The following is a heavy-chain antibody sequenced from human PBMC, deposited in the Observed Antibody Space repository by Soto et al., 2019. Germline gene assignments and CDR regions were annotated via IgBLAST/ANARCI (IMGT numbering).Heavy chain of an antibody. D-gene: IGHD2-21*02. CDR3: AKELAYCGGDCYYYYYGMDV. Sequence: LSCAASGFTFSSYGMHWVRQAPGKGLEWVAVISYDGSNKYYADSVKGRFTISRDNSKNTLYLQMNSLRAEDTAVYYCAKELAYCGGDCYYYYYGMDVWGQGTTVTVSS. CDR2: ISYDGSNK. V-gene: IGHV3-30*18. J-gene: IGHJ6*02. CDR1: GFTFSSYG.